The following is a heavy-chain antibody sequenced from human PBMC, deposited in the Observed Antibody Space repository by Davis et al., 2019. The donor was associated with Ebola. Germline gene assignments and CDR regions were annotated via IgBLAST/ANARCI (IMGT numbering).Heavy chain of an antibody. V-gene: IGHV3-23*01. CDR3: AKCGGTTCYHPLKS. CDR1: GFTFSSYG. Sequence: GESLKISCAASGFTFSSYGMSWVRQAPGRGLEWVSGIGSTGETTYYADSVKGRFTISRDNSKNTLFLQMDSLRAGDTAVYHCAKCGGTTCYHPLKSWGQGTLVSVSS. CDR2: IGSTGETT. J-gene: IGHJ5*02. D-gene: IGHD2-15*01.